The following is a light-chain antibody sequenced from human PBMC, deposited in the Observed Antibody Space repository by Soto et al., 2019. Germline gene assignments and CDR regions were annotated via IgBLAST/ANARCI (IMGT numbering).Light chain of an antibody. CDR3: QQYSSSPPT. Sequence: EIVLTQSPGTLSLSAGERATLSCRASQSVSSSCLAWYQHKPGQAPRLLIYGASSRATGIPDRFSGSGSGTDFTRTISRLEPEDFAVYYCQQYSSSPPTVGQGTKLEIK. V-gene: IGKV3-20*01. CDR2: GAS. J-gene: IGKJ2*01. CDR1: QSVSSSC.